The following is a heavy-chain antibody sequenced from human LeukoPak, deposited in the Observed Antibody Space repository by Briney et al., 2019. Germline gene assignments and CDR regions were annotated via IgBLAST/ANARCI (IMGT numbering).Heavy chain of an antibody. CDR3: VKDLVAASENVRGWYPMDY. CDR1: GFTFAEYT. CDR2: ISWNGARI. J-gene: IGHJ4*02. Sequence: RAGRSLRLSCAASGFTFAEYTMHWVRQAPGKGLEWVSLISWNGARIHYGDSVKGRFTISRDKSKNSLYLQMNSLRTEDTALYYCVKDLVAASENVRGWYPMDYWGQGTLVTVSS. D-gene: IGHD6-19*01. V-gene: IGHV3-43*01.